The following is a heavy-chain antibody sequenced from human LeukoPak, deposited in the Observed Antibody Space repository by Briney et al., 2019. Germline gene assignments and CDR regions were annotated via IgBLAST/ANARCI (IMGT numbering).Heavy chain of an antibody. CDR2: ISSSSSYI. J-gene: IGHJ6*03. V-gene: IGHV3-21*01. CDR3: ARESAYYDFWSGRSNYYMDV. Sequence: GGSLRLSCAASGFTFSSYSMNWVRQAPGKGLEWVSSISSSSSYIYYADSVKGRFTISRDNAKNSLYLQMNSLRAEDTAVYYCARESAYYDFWSGRSNYYMDVWGKGTTVTVSS. CDR1: GFTFSSYS. D-gene: IGHD3-3*01.